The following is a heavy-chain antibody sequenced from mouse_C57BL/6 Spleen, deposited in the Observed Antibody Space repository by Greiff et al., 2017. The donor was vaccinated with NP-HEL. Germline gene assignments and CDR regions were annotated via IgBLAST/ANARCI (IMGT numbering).Heavy chain of an antibody. D-gene: IGHD3-3*01. CDR2: IYPGGGYT. CDR1: GYTFTNYW. CDR3: ARYWAGRAGFSY. V-gene: IGHV1-63*01. Sequence: VQLQQSGAELVRPGTSVKMSCKASGYTFTNYWIGWAKQRPGHGLEWIGDIYPGGGYTNYNEKFKGKATLTADKSSSTAYMQFSSLTSEASAIYYCARYWAGRAGFSYWGQGTLVTVSA. J-gene: IGHJ3*01.